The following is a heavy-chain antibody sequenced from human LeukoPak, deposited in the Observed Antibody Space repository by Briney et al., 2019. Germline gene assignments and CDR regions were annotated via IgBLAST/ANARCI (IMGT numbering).Heavy chain of an antibody. CDR2: IYYSGST. CDR3: ARGRYYDSSGYQRGDAFDI. Sequence: SETLSLTCTVSGGSISSYYWSWIRQPPGKGLEWIGYIYYSGSTNYNPSLKSRVTISVDTSKNQFSLKLSSVTAADTAVYYCARGRYYDSSGYQRGDAFDIWGQGTMVTVSS. V-gene: IGHV4-59*01. D-gene: IGHD3-22*01. J-gene: IGHJ3*02. CDR1: GGSISSYY.